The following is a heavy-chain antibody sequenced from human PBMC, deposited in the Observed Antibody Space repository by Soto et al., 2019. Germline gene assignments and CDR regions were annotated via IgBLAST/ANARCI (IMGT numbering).Heavy chain of an antibody. Sequence: GSLRLSCAASGFTFSSYSMNWFRQAPGKGLEWVSSISSSSSYIYYSDSVKGRFTISRDNAKNSLYLQMNSLRAEDTAVYYCARDPTPSYFDYWGQGTLVTAPQ. CDR1: GFTFSSYS. CDR2: ISSSSSYI. V-gene: IGHV3-21*01. CDR3: ARDPTPSYFDY. J-gene: IGHJ4*02.